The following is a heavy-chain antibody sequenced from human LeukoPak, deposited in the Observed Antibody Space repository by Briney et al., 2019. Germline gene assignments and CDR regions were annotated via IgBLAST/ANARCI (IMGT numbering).Heavy chain of an antibody. CDR1: GGSISSGDYY. J-gene: IGHJ4*01. V-gene: IGHV4-30-4*01. CDR3: SRRLNSGLTPGDYFGF. Sequence: SQTLSLTCTVSGGSISSGDYYWSWIRQPPGKGLEWIGYIYYSGSTYYNPSLKSRVTISVDTSKNQFSLKLSSVTAADTAVYYWSRRLNSGLTPGDYFGFWGQGTPGTGSS. CDR2: IYYSGST. D-gene: IGHD6-19*01.